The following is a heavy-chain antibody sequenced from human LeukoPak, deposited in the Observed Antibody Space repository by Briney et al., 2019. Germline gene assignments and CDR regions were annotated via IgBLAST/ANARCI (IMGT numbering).Heavy chain of an antibody. Sequence: GGSLRLSCAASGFTFSDYYMSWIRQAPGKGLEWVSYISSSGSTIYYADSVKGRFAISRDNAKNSLYLQMNSLRAEDTGVYYCARDYGSSWSSTPGFYYFDHWGQGTLVTVSS. J-gene: IGHJ4*02. CDR2: ISSSGSTI. D-gene: IGHD6-13*01. CDR3: ARDYGSSWSSTPGFYYFDH. V-gene: IGHV3-11*04. CDR1: GFTFSDYY.